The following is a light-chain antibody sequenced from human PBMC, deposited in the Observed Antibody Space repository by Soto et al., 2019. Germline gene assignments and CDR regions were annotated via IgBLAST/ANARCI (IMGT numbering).Light chain of an antibody. CDR2: DDR. CDR1: NIGRKS. J-gene: IGLJ2*01. V-gene: IGLV3-21*02. CDR3: QLWDSNSDHVV. Sequence: SYELTQPPSVSVAPGQTARMTCGGTNIGRKSVHWYQQKPGQAPVVVVYDDRDRPSGIPERFSGSNSGNTDALTISRVEAGDEAEYYCQLWDSNSDHVVFGGGTKLNVL.